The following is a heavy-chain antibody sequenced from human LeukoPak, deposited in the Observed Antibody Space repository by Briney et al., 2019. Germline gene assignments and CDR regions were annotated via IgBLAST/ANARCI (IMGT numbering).Heavy chain of an antibody. CDR1: GFTFSRYA. D-gene: IGHD3-22*01. J-gene: IGHJ4*02. CDR2: ISGSGGST. V-gene: IGHV3-23*01. Sequence: PGGSLRLSCAASGFTFSRYAMSWFRQAPGKGLEWVSAISGSGGSTYYADSVKGRFTISRDNSKNTLYLQMNSLRAEDTAVYYCAKHSTMIPDFDYWGQGTLVTVSS. CDR3: AKHSTMIPDFDY.